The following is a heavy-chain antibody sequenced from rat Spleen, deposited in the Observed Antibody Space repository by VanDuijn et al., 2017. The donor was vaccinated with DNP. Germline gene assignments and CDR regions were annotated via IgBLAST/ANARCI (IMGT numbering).Heavy chain of an antibody. Sequence: EVQLVESGGGLVQPGRSLKLSCAASGFTFGDYYMAWVRQAPTKGLEWVAYISYDGGSTHYGDSVKGRCTISRDNAKSTLYLQMNSLRSEDMATYFCARWADYFDYWGQGVMVTVSS. CDR3: ARWADYFDY. CDR2: ISYDGGST. D-gene: IGHD4-6*01. CDR1: GFTFGDYY. J-gene: IGHJ2*01. V-gene: IGHV5-22*01.